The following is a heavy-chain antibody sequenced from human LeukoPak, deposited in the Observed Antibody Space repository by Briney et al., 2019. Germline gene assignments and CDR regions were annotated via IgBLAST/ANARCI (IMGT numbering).Heavy chain of an antibody. D-gene: IGHD1-1*01. Sequence: PSETLSLTCTVSGGSISSSSYYWGWIRQPPGKGLEWIGSIYYSGSTYYNPSLKSRVTISVDTSKNQFSLKLSSVTAADTAVYYCASTQNWRDAFDIWGQGTMVTVSS. CDR3: ASTQNWRDAFDI. J-gene: IGHJ3*02. CDR2: IYYSGST. CDR1: GGSISSSSYY. V-gene: IGHV4-39*01.